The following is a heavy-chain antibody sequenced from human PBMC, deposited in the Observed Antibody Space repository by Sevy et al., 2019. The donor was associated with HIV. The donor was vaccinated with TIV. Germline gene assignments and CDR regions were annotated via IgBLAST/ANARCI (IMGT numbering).Heavy chain of an antibody. D-gene: IGHD7-27*01. CDR2: FDPEDGET. Sequence: ASVKVSCKVSGYTLTELSMHWVLQAPGKGLEWMGGFDPEDGETIYAQKFQGKVTMTEDTSTDTAYMELSSLRSEDTAVYYCATDPLGSPYYYYGMDVWGQGTTVTVSS. J-gene: IGHJ6*02. V-gene: IGHV1-24*01. CDR1: GYTLTELS. CDR3: ATDPLGSPYYYYGMDV.